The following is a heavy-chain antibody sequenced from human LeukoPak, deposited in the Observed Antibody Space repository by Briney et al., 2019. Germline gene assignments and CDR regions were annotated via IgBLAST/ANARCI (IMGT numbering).Heavy chain of an antibody. CDR1: GGTFSSYA. D-gene: IGHD3-22*01. CDR3: ARDKLYDSRDIGMDV. CDR2: IIPILGIA. V-gene: IGHV1-69*04. J-gene: IGHJ6*02. Sequence: SVKVSCKASGGTFSSYAISWVRQAPGQGLEWVGRIIPILGIANYAQKFQGRVTITADKSTGTAYMELSSLRPEDTAVYYCARDKLYDSRDIGMDVWGQGTTVTVSS.